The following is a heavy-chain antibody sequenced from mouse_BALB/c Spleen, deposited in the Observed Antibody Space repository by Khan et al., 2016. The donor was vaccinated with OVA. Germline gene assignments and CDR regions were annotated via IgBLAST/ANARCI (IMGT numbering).Heavy chain of an antibody. Sequence: QVQLKQSGPGLVAPSQSLSLTCTASGFSLNSYGVHWVRQSPGQGLEWLGVICAGGSTNYYSAIMSRLSISNDNSKSPAFLKMNSLQTDDTAMFYDAKDRRRYVDYWGQGTTLTVSS. V-gene: IGHV2-9*02. D-gene: IGHD1-2*01. CDR1: GFSLNSYG. CDR3: AKDRRRYVDY. J-gene: IGHJ2*01. CDR2: ICAGGST.